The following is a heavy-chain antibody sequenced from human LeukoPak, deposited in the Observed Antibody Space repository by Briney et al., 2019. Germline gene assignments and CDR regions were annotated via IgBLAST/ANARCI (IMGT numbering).Heavy chain of an antibody. J-gene: IGHJ5*02. V-gene: IGHV7-4-1*02. CDR2: INTNTGNP. D-gene: IGHD6-13*01. CDR3: ARDVGTAAAGTGGWFDP. CDR1: GYTFTSYT. Sequence: ASVKVSCKASGYTFTSYTINWVRQAPGQGLEWMGWINTNTGNPTYAQGFTGRFVFSLDTSVSTAYLQIRSLKAEDTAVYYCARDVGTAAAGTGGWFDPWGQGTLVIVSS.